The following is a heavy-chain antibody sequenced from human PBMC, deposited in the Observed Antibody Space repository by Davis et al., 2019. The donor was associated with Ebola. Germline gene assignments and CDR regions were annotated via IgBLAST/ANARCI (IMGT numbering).Heavy chain of an antibody. CDR1: GFTFSSYW. V-gene: IGHV3-7*01. CDR3: VRDSGYYSHDY. J-gene: IGHJ4*01. D-gene: IGHD5-12*01. Sequence: LSLTCAASGFTFSSYWMSWVRQAPGKGLEWVANIKQDGSDKNYVDSVKGRFTISRDNAKNSLYLKMNSLRVEDTAVYYCVRDSGYYSHDYWGHGTLVTVSS. CDR2: IKQDGSDK.